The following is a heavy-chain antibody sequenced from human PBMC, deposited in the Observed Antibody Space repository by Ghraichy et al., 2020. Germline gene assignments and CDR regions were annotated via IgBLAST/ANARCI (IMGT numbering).Heavy chain of an antibody. CDR1: GYTFADFA. CDR2: IRSNAYGGTA. Sequence: GGSLRLSCSASGYTFADFAMSWIRQAPGKGLEWVGLIRSNAYGGTADYAASVNVRFTISRDDSRAIAYLQLNSLKTDDTAVYYCSSAGAGATLVDSWGHGTLVTVSS. J-gene: IGHJ5*01. CDR3: SSAGAGATLVDS. V-gene: IGHV3-49*03. D-gene: IGHD1-26*01.